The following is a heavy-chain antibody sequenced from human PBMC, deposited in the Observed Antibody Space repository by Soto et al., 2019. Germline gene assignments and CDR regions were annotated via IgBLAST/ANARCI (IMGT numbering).Heavy chain of an antibody. V-gene: IGHV3-21*01. Sequence: GGSLRLSCAASGLTFSSYSMNWVRQAPGKRLEWVSSISSRSSDIYYADSVKGRFTISRDNAKKSLYLQMTSLRAEDTAVYYCAREVVTMVRGVIITGYHGMDVWGQGTTVTVSS. CDR3: AREVVTMVRGVIITGYHGMDV. D-gene: IGHD3-10*01. CDR1: GLTFSSYS. CDR2: ISSRSSDI. J-gene: IGHJ6*02.